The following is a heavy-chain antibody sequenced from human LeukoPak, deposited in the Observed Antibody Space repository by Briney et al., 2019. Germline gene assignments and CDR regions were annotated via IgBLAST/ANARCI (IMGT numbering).Heavy chain of an antibody. CDR1: GGSISSHY. Sequence: PETLSLTCTVSGGSISSHYWSWIRQPPGKGLEWIGYIYYSGSTNYNPSLKSRVTISVDTSKNQFSLKLSSVTAADTAVYYCATGEQAYYFDYWGQGILVTVSS. J-gene: IGHJ4*02. D-gene: IGHD3-10*01. V-gene: IGHV4-59*11. CDR2: IYYSGST. CDR3: ATGEQAYYFDY.